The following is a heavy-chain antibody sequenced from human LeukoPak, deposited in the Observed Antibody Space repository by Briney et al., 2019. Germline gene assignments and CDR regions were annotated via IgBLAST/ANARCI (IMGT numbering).Heavy chain of an antibody. J-gene: IGHJ4*02. Sequence: PGGSLRLSCAASGFTFKDYNMHWVRQAPGKGLEWVCLISGNGGSTFYADSVKGRFIISRDNSKNSLYLQMNSLRTDDTALYYCAKEEVSGWSEADYWGQGTLVTVSS. CDR2: ISGNGGST. CDR3: AKEEVSGWSEADY. D-gene: IGHD6-19*01. CDR1: GFTFKDYN. V-gene: IGHV3-43*01.